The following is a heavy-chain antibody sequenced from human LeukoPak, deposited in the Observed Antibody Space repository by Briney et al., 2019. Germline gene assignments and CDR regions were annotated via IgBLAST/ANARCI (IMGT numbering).Heavy chain of an antibody. D-gene: IGHD2/OR15-2a*01. CDR2: INVNRHKP. Sequence: GGSLRLSCAASGFTFRGFLMHGIPKAPGRALEYVSTINVNRHKPFSADSVRGRFTIFRDNTKNTLFLQMGSLRGEETSLYFCARLGMENFYDLWGQGTLVTVSS. CDR1: GFTFRGFL. CDR3: ARLGMENFYDL. J-gene: IGHJ5*02. V-gene: IGHV3-64*02.